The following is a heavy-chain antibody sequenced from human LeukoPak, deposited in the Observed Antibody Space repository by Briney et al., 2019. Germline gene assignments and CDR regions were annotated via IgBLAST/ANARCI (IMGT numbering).Heavy chain of an antibody. Sequence: GGSLRLSCAASGFTFSNYAMHWVRQAPGKGLEWVAVVSYDGNNLYYADSVKGRFTISRDNSKNTLYLQMNSLRAEDTAVYYCAKRADYGGNSYDYWGQGTLVTVSS. CDR3: AKRADYGGNSYDY. CDR1: GFTFSNYA. D-gene: IGHD4-23*01. V-gene: IGHV3-30-3*01. CDR2: VSYDGNNL. J-gene: IGHJ4*02.